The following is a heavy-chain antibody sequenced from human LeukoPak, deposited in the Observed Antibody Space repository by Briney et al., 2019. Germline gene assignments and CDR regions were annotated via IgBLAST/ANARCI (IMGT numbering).Heavy chain of an antibody. J-gene: IGHJ5*02. Sequence: SETLSLTCAVYGGSFSGYYWSWIRQLPGKGLEWIGEINHSGSTNYNPSLKSRVTISVDTSKNQFSLKLSSVTAADTAVYYCARGLQGFDPWGQGTLVTVSS. CDR2: INHSGST. V-gene: IGHV4-34*01. CDR1: GGSFSGYY. CDR3: ARGLQGFDP.